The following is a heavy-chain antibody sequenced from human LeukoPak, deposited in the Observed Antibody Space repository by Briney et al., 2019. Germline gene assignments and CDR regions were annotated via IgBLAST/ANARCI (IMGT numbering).Heavy chain of an antibody. Sequence: GASVKVSCRASGYTFTSYYMHWVRHAPGQGLEWVGIINPSGGSTRYAQKFQRRVTMTRDTSTSTVYMALRSLRCEDAAVYYCARVMWGSAGRGVDYWGQGTLVTVSS. CDR3: ARVMWGSAGRGVDY. CDR1: GYTFTSYY. J-gene: IGHJ4*02. D-gene: IGHD3-16*01. CDR2: INPSGGST. V-gene: IGHV1-46*01.